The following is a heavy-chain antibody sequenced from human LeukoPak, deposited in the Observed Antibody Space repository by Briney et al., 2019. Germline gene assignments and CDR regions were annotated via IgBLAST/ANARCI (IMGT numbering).Heavy chain of an antibody. CDR1: GFTFSSYS. CDR2: ISSSSSYI. Sequence: PGGSLRLSCAASGFTFSSYSMNWVRQAPGKGLEWVSSISSSSSYIYYADSVKGRFTISRDNAKNSLYLQMNSLRAEDTAVYYCARASVAGPLFDYWGQGTLVTVSS. CDR3: ARASVAGPLFDY. J-gene: IGHJ4*02. D-gene: IGHD6-19*01. V-gene: IGHV3-21*01.